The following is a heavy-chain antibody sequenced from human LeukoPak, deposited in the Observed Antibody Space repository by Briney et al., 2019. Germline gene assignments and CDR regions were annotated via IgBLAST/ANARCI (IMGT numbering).Heavy chain of an antibody. CDR1: GFTFSSYG. J-gene: IGHJ4*02. Sequence: GGSLRLSCAASGFTFSSYGMHWVRQAPGKGLEWVAFIRYDGSNKYYADSVKGRFTISRDNSKNTLYLQMNSLRAEDTALYYCAKDYGIAAAGPFVYWGQGTLVTVSS. V-gene: IGHV3-30*02. D-gene: IGHD6-13*01. CDR3: AKDYGIAAAGPFVY. CDR2: IRYDGSNK.